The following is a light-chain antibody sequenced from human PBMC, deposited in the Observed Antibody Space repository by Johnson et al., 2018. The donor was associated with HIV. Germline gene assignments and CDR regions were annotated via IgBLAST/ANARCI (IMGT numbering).Light chain of an antibody. CDR1: SSNIGNND. V-gene: IGLV1-51*01. CDR2: DNN. CDR3: GTWDSSLSAV. J-gene: IGLJ1*01. Sequence: QSVLTQPPSVSAAPGQKVTISCSGSSSNIGNNDVSWYQQLPGTAPKLLIYDNNKRPSGIPDRFSGSKSGTSATLVITGLQTGDEADYYCGTWDSSLSAVFGTGTKVTVL.